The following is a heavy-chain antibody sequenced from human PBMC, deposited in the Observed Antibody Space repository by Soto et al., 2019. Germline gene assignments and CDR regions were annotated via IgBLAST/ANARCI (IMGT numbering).Heavy chain of an antibody. Sequence: QVQLVESGGGVVQPGRSLRLSCAASGFTFSSYGMHWVRQAPGKGLEWVAVIWSDGSTKYYADSVKGRFTISRDNSKTTLYIQMHSLRAEDTAVYYYARDPNFGVVVPDAIGWLDPWGQGTLVTVSS. D-gene: IGHD2-2*01. V-gene: IGHV3-33*01. J-gene: IGHJ5*02. CDR2: IWSDGSTK. CDR1: GFTFSSYG. CDR3: ARDPNFGVVVPDAIGWLDP.